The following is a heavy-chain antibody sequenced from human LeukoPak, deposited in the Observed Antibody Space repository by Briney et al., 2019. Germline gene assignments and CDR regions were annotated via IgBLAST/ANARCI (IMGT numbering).Heavy chain of an antibody. J-gene: IGHJ4*02. Sequence: GGSLRLSCAASGFTFSSYSMNWVRQAPGKGLEWVSSISSGRAYIYYADSVKGRFTISRDNAKNSLYLQMNSLRAEDTAVYYCARGEDYYDSSGYYPLGDYWGQGTLVTVSS. D-gene: IGHD3-22*01. CDR3: ARGEDYYDSSGYYPLGDY. V-gene: IGHV3-21*01. CDR2: ISSGRAYI. CDR1: GFTFSSYS.